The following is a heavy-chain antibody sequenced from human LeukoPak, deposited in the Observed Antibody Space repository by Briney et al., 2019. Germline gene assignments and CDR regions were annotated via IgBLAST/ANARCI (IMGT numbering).Heavy chain of an antibody. CDR2: IYYSGST. CDR3: ARDLGPTFYDYVWGSYRSRGGWFDP. V-gene: IGHV4-59*01. CDR1: GGSISSYY. D-gene: IGHD3-16*02. J-gene: IGHJ5*02. Sequence: AETLSLTCTVSGGSISSYYWSWIRQPPGKGLEWIGYIYYSGSTNYNPSLKSRVTISVDTSKNQFSLKLSSVTAADTAVYYCARDLGPTFYDYVWGSYRSRGGWFDPWGQGTLVTVSS.